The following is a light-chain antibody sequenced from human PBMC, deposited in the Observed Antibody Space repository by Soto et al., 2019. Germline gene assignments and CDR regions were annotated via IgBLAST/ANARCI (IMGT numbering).Light chain of an antibody. J-gene: IGLJ2*01. CDR1: TGTVTSGHY. V-gene: IGLV7-46*01. CDR2: DTS. Sequence: AVVTQAPSLTVSPGGTVTLTCGSNTGTVTSGHYPYWFQQKPGQAPSTLIYDTSNTHSWTPARFSGSHLGCKAALTLSGAQHEDYAEYYCLRSYSGARIFGGGTKLTVL. CDR3: LRSYSGARI.